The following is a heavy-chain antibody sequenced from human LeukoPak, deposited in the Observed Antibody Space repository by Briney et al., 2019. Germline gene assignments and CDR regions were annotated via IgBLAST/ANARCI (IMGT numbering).Heavy chain of an antibody. D-gene: IGHD3-22*01. V-gene: IGHV3-48*02. CDR3: ARRPYSDTSGRLSDV. CDR1: GFAFSSCN. J-gene: IGHJ6*02. Sequence: PGGSLRLSCAASGFAFSSCNMNWVRQAPGKGLEWISYIGSSGSPTHYADSVRGRFTISRDNAKNSLYLQMNSLRDDDTALYYCARRPYSDTSGRLSDVWGQGTTVTVSS. CDR2: IGSSGSPT.